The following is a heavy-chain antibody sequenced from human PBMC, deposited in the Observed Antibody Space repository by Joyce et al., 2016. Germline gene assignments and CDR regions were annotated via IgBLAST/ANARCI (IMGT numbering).Heavy chain of an antibody. D-gene: IGHD4-17*01. CDR2: IYYSGSA. CDR1: GGSISSGGYY. V-gene: IGHV4-31*03. Sequence: QVQLQESGPGLVKPSQTLSLTCTVSGGSISSGGYYWSWIRQHLGKGLEWIGSIYYSGSAYYNPSLKSRVTISVDTSKNQFSLRLSSVSAADTAMFYCARMTTVTTYYFDYWGQGTLVTVSS. J-gene: IGHJ4*02. CDR3: ARMTTVTTYYFDY.